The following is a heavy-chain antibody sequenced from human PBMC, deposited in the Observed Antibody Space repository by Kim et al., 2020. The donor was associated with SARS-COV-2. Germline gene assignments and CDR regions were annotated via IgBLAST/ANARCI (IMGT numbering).Heavy chain of an antibody. J-gene: IGHJ4*02. V-gene: IGHV4-31*03. CDR1: GGSISSGGYY. CDR3: ARGDHYDFQGFDY. D-gene: IGHD3-3*01. CDR2: IYYSGST. Sequence: SETLSLTCTVSGGSISSGGYYWSWIRQHPGKGLEWIGYIYYSGSTYYNPSLKSRVTISVDTSKNQFSLKLSSVTAADTAVYYCARGDHYDFQGFDYWGQGTLVTVSS.